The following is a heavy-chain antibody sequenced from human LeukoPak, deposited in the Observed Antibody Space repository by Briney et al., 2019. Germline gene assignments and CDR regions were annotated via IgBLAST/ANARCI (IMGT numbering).Heavy chain of an antibody. CDR3: ARDGYSSGWYEPLDAFDI. V-gene: IGHV3-21*01. D-gene: IGHD6-19*01. CDR1: GFTFSSYS. Sequence: GGSLRLSCAASGFTFSSYSMNWVRQAPGKGPEWVSSISSSSSHIHYADSVKGRFTISRDNAKNSLYLQMNSLRAEDTAVYYCARDGYSSGWYEPLDAFDIWGQGTMVTVSS. CDR2: ISSSSSHI. J-gene: IGHJ3*02.